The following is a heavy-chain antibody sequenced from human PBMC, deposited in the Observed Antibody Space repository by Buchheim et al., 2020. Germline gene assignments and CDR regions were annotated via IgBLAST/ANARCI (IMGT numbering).Heavy chain of an antibody. CDR3: ARGHVELRYFRQANWFDP. CDR1: GGSISSYY. D-gene: IGHD3-9*01. Sequence: QVQLQESGPGLVKPSETLSLTCTVSGGSISSYYWSWIRQPPGKGLEWIGYIYYSGSTNYNPSLKSRVTISVDTSKNQFSLKLSSVTAADTAVYYCARGHVELRYFRQANWFDPWGQGTL. J-gene: IGHJ5*02. CDR2: IYYSGST. V-gene: IGHV4-59*01.